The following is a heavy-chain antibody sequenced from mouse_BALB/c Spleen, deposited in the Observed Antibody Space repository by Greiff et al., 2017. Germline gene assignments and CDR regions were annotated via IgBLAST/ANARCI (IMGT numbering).Heavy chain of an antibody. Sequence: VQLKESGAELVKPGASVKLSCTASGFTFKDTYMHWVKQRPEQGLEWIGRIDPANGNTKYDPKFQGKATITADTSSNTAYLQLSSLTSEDTAVYYCARSTLGGQGTSVTVSS. V-gene: IGHV14-3*02. D-gene: IGHD2-1*01. J-gene: IGHJ4*01. CDR1: GFTFKDTY. CDR2: IDPANGNT. CDR3: ARSTL.